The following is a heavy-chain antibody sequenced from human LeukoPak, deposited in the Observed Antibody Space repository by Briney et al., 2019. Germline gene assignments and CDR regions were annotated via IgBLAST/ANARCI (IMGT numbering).Heavy chain of an antibody. Sequence: GGSLRLSCAASGFTFSNYWMHWVRQAPGGGLEWVAAISGSGDKTYHADSVKGRFTISKDNSENRLSLQMDSLRAEDTAVYFCAKDTTAWWYHRAYMNVWGKGTTVTVSS. CDR2: ISGSGDKT. CDR1: GFTFSNYW. CDR3: AKDTTAWWYHRAYMNV. J-gene: IGHJ6*03. D-gene: IGHD2-15*01. V-gene: IGHV3-23*01.